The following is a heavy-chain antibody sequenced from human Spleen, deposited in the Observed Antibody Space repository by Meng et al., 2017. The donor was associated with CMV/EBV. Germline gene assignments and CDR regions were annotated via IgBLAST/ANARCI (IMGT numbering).Heavy chain of an antibody. D-gene: IGHD1-26*01. J-gene: IGHJ4*02. CDR1: GYTFTSYA. CDR2: INTNTGNP. CDR3: ASGLVGVTEPYY. V-gene: IGHV7-4-1*02. Sequence: QVQLVQSGSELKKSGASVKVSCKASGYTFTSYALSWVRQAPGQGLEWMGWINTNTGNPTYAPGFTGWFVFSLDPSVSTAYLQISSLKAEDTAMYYCASGLVGVTEPYYWGQGTLVTVSS.